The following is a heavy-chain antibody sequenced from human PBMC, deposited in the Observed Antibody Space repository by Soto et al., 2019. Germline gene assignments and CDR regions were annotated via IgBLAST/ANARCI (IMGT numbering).Heavy chain of an antibody. CDR2: IYYSGST. V-gene: IGHV4-59*08. D-gene: IGHD3-10*01. J-gene: IGHJ5*02. Sequence: SETLSLTCTVSGGSISSYYWSWIRQPPGKGLEWIGYIYYSGSTNYNPSLKSRVTISVDTSKNQFSLKLSSVTAADTAVYYCARHGPITVVRGAPDDNWFDPWGQGTLVTVSS. CDR3: ARHGPITVVRGAPDDNWFDP. CDR1: GGSISSYY.